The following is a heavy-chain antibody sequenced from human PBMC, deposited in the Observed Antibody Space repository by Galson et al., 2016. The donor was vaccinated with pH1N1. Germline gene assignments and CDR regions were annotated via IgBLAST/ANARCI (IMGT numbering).Heavy chain of an antibody. J-gene: IGHJ4*02. D-gene: IGHD2-2*01. CDR2: IHTSGST. Sequence: LSLTCTVSGTSISSGSYYWSWIRQPAGKGLEWIGHIHTSGSTNYNPSLKSRVTISVDTSKNPFSLKGSSVTAANTAVYYCARDRSPARLYYWGQGTLVTVSS. V-gene: IGHV4-61*09. CDR1: GTSISSGSYY. CDR3: ARDRSPARLYY.